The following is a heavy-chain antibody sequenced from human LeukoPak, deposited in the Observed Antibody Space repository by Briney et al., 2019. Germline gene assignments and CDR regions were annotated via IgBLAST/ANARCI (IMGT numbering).Heavy chain of an antibody. J-gene: IGHJ4*02. Sequence: SETLSLTCAVYGGSFSGYYWSWIRQPPGKGLEWIGEINHSGSTNYNPSLKSRVTISVDTSKNQFSLKLSSVTAADTAVYYCARADDFSSPYQGYFDYWGQGTLVTVSS. V-gene: IGHV4-34*01. CDR3: ARADDFSSPYQGYFDY. CDR2: INHSGST. D-gene: IGHD3-3*01. CDR1: GGSFSGYY.